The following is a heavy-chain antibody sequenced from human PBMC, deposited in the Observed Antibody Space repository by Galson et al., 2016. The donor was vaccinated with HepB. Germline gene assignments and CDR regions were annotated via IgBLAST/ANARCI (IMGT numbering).Heavy chain of an antibody. V-gene: IGHV3-30*03. CDR2: VGYDGGGV. D-gene: IGHD3-16*02. CDR1: EFTLDAYY. CDR3: VRQCSYSWLSPD. J-gene: IGHJ4*02. Sequence: SLRLSCAASEFTLDAYYMGWIRQAPGQGPEWVAVVGYDGGGVYSAAVKGRFTISRDNSKNTVHLQMNSLRADDTAVYYCVRQCSYSWLSPDWGQGTLVTVSS.